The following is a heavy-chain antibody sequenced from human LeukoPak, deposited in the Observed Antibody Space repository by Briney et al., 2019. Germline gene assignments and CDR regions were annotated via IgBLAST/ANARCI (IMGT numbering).Heavy chain of an antibody. J-gene: IGHJ4*02. D-gene: IGHD6-19*01. Sequence: PGGSLRLSCAASGFTFSSYSMNWVRQAPGKGLEWVSSISSSSSYIYYADSVKGRFTISRDNAKNSLYLQMNSLRVEDTAVYYCARDLSVAGRTYYFDYWGQGALVTVSS. CDR3: ARDLSVAGRTYYFDY. CDR2: ISSSSSYI. V-gene: IGHV3-21*01. CDR1: GFTFSSYS.